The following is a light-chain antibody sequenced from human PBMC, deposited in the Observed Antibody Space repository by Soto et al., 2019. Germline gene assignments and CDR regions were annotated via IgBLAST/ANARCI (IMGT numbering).Light chain of an antibody. V-gene: IGKV1-5*03. CDR3: QQYNSYSPLT. CDR1: QTISSW. J-gene: IGKJ4*01. Sequence: DIQMTQYPSTLSGSVGDKITITARSSQTISSWLAWYQQKPGKAPKLLIYKASSLESGVPSRFSGSGSGTEFTLTICSLQPDDFATYYCQQYNSYSPLTFGGGTKVDIK. CDR2: KAS.